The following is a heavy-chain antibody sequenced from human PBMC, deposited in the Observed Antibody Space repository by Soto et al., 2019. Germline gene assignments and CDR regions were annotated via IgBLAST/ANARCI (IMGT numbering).Heavy chain of an antibody. CDR3: VRDKRFINEPTFDY. J-gene: IGHJ4*02. CDR2: VDHDGSGI. V-gene: IGHV3-74*03. D-gene: IGHD2-8*01. Sequence: PGGSLRLSCAVSGFTFIDYWMHWVRQAQGKGLEWVARVDHDGSGITFADSVKGRFSVSRDNTMNTLYLQMNSLRAEDTALYYCVRDKRFINEPTFDYWGQGILVTVSS. CDR1: GFTFIDYW.